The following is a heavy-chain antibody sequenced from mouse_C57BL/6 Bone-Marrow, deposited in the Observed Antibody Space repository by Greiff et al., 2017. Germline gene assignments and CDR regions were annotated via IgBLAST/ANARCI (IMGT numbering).Heavy chain of an antibody. J-gene: IGHJ1*03. CDR1: GYTFTSYG. D-gene: IGHD1-1*01. V-gene: IGHV1-81*01. CDR3: ARSGYYCGSYWYFDV. CDR2: IYPRSGNT. Sequence: VQLQQSGAELVRPGASVKLSCKASGYTFTSYGISWVKQRTGQGLEWIGEIYPRSGNTYYNEKFKGKATLTADKSSSTAYMELRSLTSEDSAVYFCARSGYYCGSYWYFDVWGTGTTVTVSS.